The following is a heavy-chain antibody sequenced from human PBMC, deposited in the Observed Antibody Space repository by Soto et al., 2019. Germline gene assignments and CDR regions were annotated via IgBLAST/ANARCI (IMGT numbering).Heavy chain of an antibody. Sequence: QVQLVESGGGVVQPGRSLRLSCAASGFTFSSYGMHWVRQAPGKGLEWVAVIWNDGSNKYYADSVKGRFTISSDNSKNTSYLQMHSPRAEYTAVYYCAKELWSGPFDYWGQGTLVTVSS. D-gene: IGHD3-3*01. CDR1: GFTFSSYG. CDR2: IWNDGSNK. J-gene: IGHJ4*02. V-gene: IGHV3-33*06. CDR3: AKELWSGPFDY.